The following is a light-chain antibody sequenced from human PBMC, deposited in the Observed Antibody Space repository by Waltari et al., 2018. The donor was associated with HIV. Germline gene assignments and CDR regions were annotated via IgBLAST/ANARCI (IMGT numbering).Light chain of an antibody. V-gene: IGLV1-44*01. CDR3: ATWDDGLVRVV. CDR1: SSYVGYHT. CDR2: NDY. J-gene: IGLJ2*01. Sequence: QSVLTPPPSVSGTPGQSVTISCSRSSSYVGYHTVTWYRQLPGMAPQLLIYNDYERPSGVSDRFSGFDSGTSASLAISGLQFDDEADYYCATWDDGLVRVVFGGGTKLTVV.